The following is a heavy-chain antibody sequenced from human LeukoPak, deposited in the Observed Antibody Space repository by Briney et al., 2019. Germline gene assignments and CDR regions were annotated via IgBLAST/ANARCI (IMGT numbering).Heavy chain of an antibody. CDR3: AKTVTTQAYYCFFDL. Sequence: PGGSLRLSCAASGFTFSIYAMSWVRQAAGKGLEWVSAIGGSGQNTNYADSVKGRFTISRDNSRNTLYLDMNILRAEDTAVYYCAKTVTTQAYYCFFDLWGRGTLVTVSS. V-gene: IGHV3-23*01. CDR1: GFTFSIYA. J-gene: IGHJ2*01. CDR2: IGGSGQNT. D-gene: IGHD4-17*01.